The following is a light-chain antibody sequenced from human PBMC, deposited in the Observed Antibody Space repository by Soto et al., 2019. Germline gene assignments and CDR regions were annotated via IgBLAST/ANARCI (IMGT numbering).Light chain of an antibody. V-gene: IGKV3-15*01. Sequence: EIVMTQSPATLSVSPGERATLSCRASQSVSSDLAWYQQKPGQAPRLLIYTASTRTTGVPARFSGSGSGTEFTLTISSLQSEDFAVYYCQQYGTVPPLTFGGGTKVDIK. CDR1: QSVSSD. CDR2: TAS. CDR3: QQYGTVPPLT. J-gene: IGKJ4*01.